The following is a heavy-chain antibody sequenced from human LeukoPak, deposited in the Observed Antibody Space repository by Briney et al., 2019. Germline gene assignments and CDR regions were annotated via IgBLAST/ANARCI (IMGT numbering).Heavy chain of an antibody. Sequence: GGSLRLSCAASGFTFSSYAMNLVRQAPGKGLEWVSGIRVGGEIYYADSVKGRFTISRDNSENTLYLQMNSLRAEDTAVYYCANYRRGGYHDYWGQGTLVTVSS. CDR1: GFTFSSYA. CDR3: ANYRRGGYHDY. D-gene: IGHD5-24*01. CDR2: IRVGGEI. V-gene: IGHV3-23*01. J-gene: IGHJ4*02.